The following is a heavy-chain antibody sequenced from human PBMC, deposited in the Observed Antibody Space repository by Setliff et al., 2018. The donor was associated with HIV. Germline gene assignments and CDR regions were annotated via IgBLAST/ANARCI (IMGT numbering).Heavy chain of an antibody. D-gene: IGHD2-15*01. CDR1: GYSFTNYGYG. Sequence: ASVKVSCKTSGYSFTNYGYGISWVRQAPGQGLEWMGWISAYYRNPGHSQKFQGRVTMTTDTSTNTVYMELRSLRSDDTAVYYCAGYREGYCSGDNCYSGNESWGQGTLVTVSS. CDR3: AGYREGYCSGDNCYSGNES. CDR2: ISAYYRNP. V-gene: IGHV1-18*01. J-gene: IGHJ5*02.